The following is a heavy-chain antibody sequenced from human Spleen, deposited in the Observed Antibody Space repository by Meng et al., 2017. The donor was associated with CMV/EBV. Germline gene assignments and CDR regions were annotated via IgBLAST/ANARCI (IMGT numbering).Heavy chain of an antibody. D-gene: IGHD1-1*01. V-gene: IGHV1-18*01. CDR3: TRDRYNWDFDY. CDR2: ISAYNGNT. J-gene: IGHJ4*02. CDR1: GYTFTSYG. Sequence: SCKASGYTFTSYGISWVRQAPGQGLEWMGWISAYNGNTNFAQKFQGRVTMSTDTSTSTAYMELSSLRSDDTAMYYCTRDRYNWDFDYWGQGTLVTVSS.